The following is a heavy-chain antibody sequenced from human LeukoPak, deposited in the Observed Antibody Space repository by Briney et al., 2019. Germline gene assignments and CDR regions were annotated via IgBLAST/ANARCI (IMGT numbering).Heavy chain of an antibody. CDR3: ARAAGWFDP. V-gene: IGHV3-11*01. Sequence: GGSLRLSCAASGFTFSDYSMTWIRQAPGKGLEWVSYITSSSNNIHYANSVRGRFTISRDNAKNSVYLQMNSLRAEDTAIYYCARAAGWFDPWGQGTLVTVSS. CDR2: ITSSSNNI. CDR1: GFTFSDYS. J-gene: IGHJ5*01.